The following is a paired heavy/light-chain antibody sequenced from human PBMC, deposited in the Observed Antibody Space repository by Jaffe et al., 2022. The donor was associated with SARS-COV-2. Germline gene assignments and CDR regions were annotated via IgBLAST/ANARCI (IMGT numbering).Light chain of an antibody. CDR1: QSLVYSDGNTY. CDR2: KVS. J-gene: IGKJ1*01. V-gene: IGKV2-30*01. Sequence: DVVMTQSPLSLPVTLGQPASISCRSSQSLVYSDGNTYLNWFHQRPGQSPRRLIYKVSNRDSGVPDRFSGSGSGTDFTLKISRVEAEDVGLYYCMQGTHWPSTFGQGTKVEIK. CDR3: MQGTHWPST.
Heavy chain of an antibody. CDR2: ISYDGIYK. J-gene: IGHJ4*02. D-gene: IGHD3-22*01. CDR3: AKDDSSGYYYVSLDY. V-gene: IGHV3-30*18. CDR1: GFTFNNYG. Sequence: QVQLVESGGGVVQPGRSLRLSCAASGFTFNNYGMHWVRQAPGKGLEWVAVISYDGIYKYYTDSVRGRFTISRDNSKNTLYLQMNSLRAEDTAVYYCAKDDSSGYYYVSLDYWGQGTPVTVSS.